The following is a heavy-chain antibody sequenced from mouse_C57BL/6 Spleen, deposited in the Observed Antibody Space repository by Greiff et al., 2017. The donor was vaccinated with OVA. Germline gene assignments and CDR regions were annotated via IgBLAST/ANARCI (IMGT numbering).Heavy chain of an antibody. CDR1: GYAFTNYL. CDR2: INPGSGGT. J-gene: IGHJ2*01. D-gene: IGHD1-1*01. CDR3: ARSDYYGSSLDYFDY. V-gene: IGHV1-54*01. Sequence: QVQLKESGAELVRPGTSVKVSCKASGYAFTNYLIEWVKQRPGQGLEWIGVINPGSGGTNYNEKFKGKATLTADKSSSTAYMQLSSLTSEDSAVYFCARSDYYGSSLDYFDYWGQGTTLTVSS.